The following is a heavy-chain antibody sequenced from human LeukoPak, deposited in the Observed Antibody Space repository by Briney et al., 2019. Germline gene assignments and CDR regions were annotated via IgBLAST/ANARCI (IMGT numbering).Heavy chain of an antibody. Sequence: SETLSLTCAVYGGSFSGYYWSWIRQPPGKGLEWIGEINHSGSTNYNPSLKSRVTISVDTSKNQFSLKLSSVTAADTAVYYCATRSSWWFDPWGQGTLVTVSS. CDR3: ATRSSWWFDP. D-gene: IGHD2-2*01. J-gene: IGHJ5*02. CDR2: INHSGST. CDR1: GGSFSGYY. V-gene: IGHV4-34*01.